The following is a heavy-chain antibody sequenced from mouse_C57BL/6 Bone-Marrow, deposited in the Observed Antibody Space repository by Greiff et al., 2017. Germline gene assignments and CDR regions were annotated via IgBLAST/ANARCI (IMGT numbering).Heavy chain of an antibody. CDR2: HNPNKGGT. V-gene: IGHV1-26*01. CDR3: ARYPLYYYGSSYVYYAMDY. D-gene: IGHD1-1*01. CDR1: GYTFTDYY. Sequence: EVQLQQSVPELVKPGASVKISCKASGYTFTDYYLNWVKQNHRKSLEWIGDHNPNKGGTSYNQQLKGMATLTVDKSSSTAYMELRSLTSEDSAVYYCARYPLYYYGSSYVYYAMDYWGQGTSVTVSS. J-gene: IGHJ4*01.